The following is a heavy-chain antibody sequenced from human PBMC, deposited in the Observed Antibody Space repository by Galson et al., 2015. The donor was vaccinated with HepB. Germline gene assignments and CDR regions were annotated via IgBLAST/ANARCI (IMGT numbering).Heavy chain of an antibody. D-gene: IGHD3-16*01. CDR2: ISWNSGSI. Sequence: SLRLSCAASGFTFDDYAMHWVRQAPGKGLEWVSGISWNSGSIGYADSVKGRFTISRDNAKNSLYLQMNSLRAEDTALYYCAKDIGPDLGVGNWFDPWGQGTLVTVSS. J-gene: IGHJ5*02. CDR3: AKDIGPDLGVGNWFDP. V-gene: IGHV3-9*01. CDR1: GFTFDDYA.